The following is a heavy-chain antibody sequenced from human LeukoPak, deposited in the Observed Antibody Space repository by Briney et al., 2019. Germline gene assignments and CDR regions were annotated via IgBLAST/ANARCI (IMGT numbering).Heavy chain of an antibody. CDR2: ISGSSSTI. Sequence: LSGGSLRLSCTASGFTFSTYSMNWVRQAPGRGLEWVSYISGSSSTIYYADSVKGRFTISRDNAKNSLYLQMNSLRDEDTAVYYCARSLLLGTSVDYWGQGTLVTVSS. V-gene: IGHV3-48*02. D-gene: IGHD3-22*01. CDR1: GFTFSTYS. CDR3: ARSLLLGTSVDY. J-gene: IGHJ4*02.